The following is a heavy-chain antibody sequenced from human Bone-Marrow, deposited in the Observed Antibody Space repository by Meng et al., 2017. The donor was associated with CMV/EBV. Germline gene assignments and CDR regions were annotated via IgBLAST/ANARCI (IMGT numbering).Heavy chain of an antibody. D-gene: IGHD6-13*01. Sequence: GESLKISCAASGFTFSSYAMHWVRQAPGKGLEWVAVISYDGSNKYYADSVKGRFTISRDNSKNTLYLQMNSLRAEDTAVYYCARGRYSSSSGRFDPWGQGTLVTVPS. J-gene: IGHJ5*02. CDR1: GFTFSSYA. CDR2: ISYDGSNK. CDR3: ARGRYSSSSGRFDP. V-gene: IGHV3-30-3*01.